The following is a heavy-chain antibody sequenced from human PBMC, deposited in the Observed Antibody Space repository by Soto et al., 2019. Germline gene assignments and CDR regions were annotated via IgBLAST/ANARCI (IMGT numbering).Heavy chain of an antibody. CDR2: ISYDGSNK. CDR1: GPTFSSYA. Sequence: PGGSLRLSCAASGPTFSSYAMHWVRQAPGKGLEWVAVISYDGSNKYYADSVKGRFTISRDNPKNTLYLQMNSLRAEDTAVYYCARDAVLRYFDCRTQADSYNWFYPWGKGTLVTVSS. V-gene: IGHV3-30-3*01. CDR3: ARDAVLRYFDCRTQADSYNWFYP. J-gene: IGHJ5*02. D-gene: IGHD3-9*01.